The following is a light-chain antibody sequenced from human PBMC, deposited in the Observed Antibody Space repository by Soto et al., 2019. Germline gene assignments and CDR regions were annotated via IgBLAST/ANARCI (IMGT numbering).Light chain of an antibody. CDR2: GNS. V-gene: IGLV1-40*01. CDR1: SSNIGAGYD. J-gene: IGLJ3*02. Sequence: QSVLTQPPSVSGAPGQRVTISCTGSSSNIGAGYDVHWYQQLPGTAPKLLIYGNSNRPSGVPDRFSGSQSGTSASLAITGLHAEDEADYYCQSYDSRLSGSKVFGGGTKLTVL. CDR3: QSYDSRLSGSKV.